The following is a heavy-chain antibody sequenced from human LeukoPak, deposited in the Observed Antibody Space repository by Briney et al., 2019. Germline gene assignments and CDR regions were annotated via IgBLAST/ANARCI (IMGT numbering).Heavy chain of an antibody. V-gene: IGHV3-11*01. CDR3: AAWDFWRGSGIDY. J-gene: IGHJ4*02. D-gene: IGHD3-3*01. Sequence: GGSLRLSCAASGCTFSDYYMSWIRQAPGKGLEWISYISNSGTTVYYSDSVTGRFTISRDNAKNSLYLQMNSLRAEDTAVYYCAAWDFWRGSGIDYWGQGTLVTVSS. CDR1: GCTFSDYY. CDR2: ISNSGTTV.